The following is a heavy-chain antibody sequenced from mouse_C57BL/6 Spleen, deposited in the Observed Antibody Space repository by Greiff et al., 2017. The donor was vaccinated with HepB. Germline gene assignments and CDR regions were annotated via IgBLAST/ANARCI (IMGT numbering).Heavy chain of an antibody. CDR3: ARGEDGSSYFDY. CDR1: GYAFSSYW. V-gene: IGHV1-80*01. D-gene: IGHD1-1*01. Sequence: QVQLQQSGAELVKPGASVKISCKASGYAFSSYWMNWVKQRPGKGLEWIGQIYPGDGDTNYNGKFKGKATLTADKSSSTAYMQLSSLTSEDSAVYFCARGEDGSSYFDYWGQGTTLTVSS. J-gene: IGHJ2*01. CDR2: IYPGDGDT.